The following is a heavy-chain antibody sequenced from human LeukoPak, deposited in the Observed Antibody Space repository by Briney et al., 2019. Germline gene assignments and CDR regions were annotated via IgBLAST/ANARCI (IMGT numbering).Heavy chain of an antibody. Sequence: SETLSLTCTVSGGSISSYYWTWIRQTPGKGLEWIGYIYYSGGTDYNPSLKSRVTVSVDTSKNQFSLKLSSVTAVDTAVYYCARESYYSGWFDYWGQGTLVTVSS. D-gene: IGHD6-19*01. J-gene: IGHJ4*02. V-gene: IGHV4-59*01. CDR3: ARESYYSGWFDY. CDR2: IYYSGGT. CDR1: GGSISSYY.